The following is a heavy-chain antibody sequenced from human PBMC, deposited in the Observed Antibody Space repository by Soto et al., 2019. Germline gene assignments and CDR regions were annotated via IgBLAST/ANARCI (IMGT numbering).Heavy chain of an antibody. V-gene: IGHV2-5*02. CDR1: GLSLSTSGVG. CDR2: IYWDDDK. D-gene: IGHD2-21*02. CDR3: AHRGIAGGGDSHY. J-gene: IGHJ4*02. Sequence: QITLKESGPTLVKPTQTLTLTCTFSGLSLSTSGVGVGWIRQPPGKAPEWLALIYWDDDKRYSPSLKSRLTNTKDTSKTQVVLTMTNMDPVDTATYYCAHRGIAGGGDSHYWGQGTLVTVSS.